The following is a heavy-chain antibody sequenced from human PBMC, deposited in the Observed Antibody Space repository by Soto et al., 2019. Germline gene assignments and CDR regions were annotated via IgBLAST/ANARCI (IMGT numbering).Heavy chain of an antibody. D-gene: IGHD6-13*01. CDR2: INPNSGGT. J-gene: IGHJ5*02. Sequence: ASVKVSCKASGYTFTGYYMHWVRQAPGQGLEWMGWINPNSGGTNYAQKFQGRVTMTRDTSISTAYMELSRLRSDDTAVYYCAIASSRWYWFATWGQGTLVTVSS. V-gene: IGHV1-2*02. CDR1: GYTFTGYY. CDR3: AIASSRWYWFAT.